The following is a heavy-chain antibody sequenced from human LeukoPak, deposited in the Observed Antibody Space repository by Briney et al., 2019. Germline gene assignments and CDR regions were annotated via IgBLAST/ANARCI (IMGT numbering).Heavy chain of an antibody. V-gene: IGHV3-30-3*01. D-gene: IGHD3-16*01. CDR3: ARDLGVSDAFDI. Sequence: GGSLRLSCAASGFTFSSYAMHWVRQAPGKGLEWVAVISYDGSNKYYADSVKGRFTISRDNSKNTLYLQMNSLRAEDTAVYYCARDLGVSDAFDIWGQGTMVTVSS. J-gene: IGHJ3*02. CDR1: GFTFSSYA. CDR2: ISYDGSNK.